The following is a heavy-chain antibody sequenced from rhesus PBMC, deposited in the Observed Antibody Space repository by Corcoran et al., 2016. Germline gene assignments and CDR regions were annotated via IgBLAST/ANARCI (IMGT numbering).Heavy chain of an antibody. D-gene: IGHD3-3*01. CDR2: ISGSSGST. V-gene: IGHV4-65*01. CDR3: ARFTIFGLAPI. CDR1: GGSASSSNW. J-gene: IGHJ4*01. Sequence: QVQLQESGPGLVKPSETLSLTCAASGGSASSSNWWSWIRQPPGKGLEWIGYISGSSGSTYYNPSLKSRVTISTDTSKNQFSLKLSSVTAADTAVYYCARFTIFGLAPIWGQGVLVTVSS.